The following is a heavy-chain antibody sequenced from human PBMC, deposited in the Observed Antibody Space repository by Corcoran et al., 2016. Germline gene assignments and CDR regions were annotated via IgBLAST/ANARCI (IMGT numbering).Heavy chain of an antibody. CDR1: GGSISSSSYY. J-gene: IGHJ5*02. CDR3: ARHEFPSSAWRSGWYGGGSEYWCDP. Sequence: QLQLQESGPGLVKPSETLSLTCTVSGGSISSSSYYWGWIRQPPGKGLEWIGSIYYSGSTYYNPSLKSRVTISVDTSKNQFSLKLSSVTAADTAVYYCARHEFPSSAWRSGWYGGGSEYWCDPWGQGTLVTVSS. V-gene: IGHV4-39*01. CDR2: IYYSGST. D-gene: IGHD6-19*01.